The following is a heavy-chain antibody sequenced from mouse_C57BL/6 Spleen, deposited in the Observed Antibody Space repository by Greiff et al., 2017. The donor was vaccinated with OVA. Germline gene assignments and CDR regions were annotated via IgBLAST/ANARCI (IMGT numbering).Heavy chain of an antibody. CDR1: GYTFTTYH. CDR3: ARRGYGSSYGFAY. CDR2: FHPYNDDT. V-gene: IGHV1-47*01. D-gene: IGHD1-1*01. J-gene: IGHJ3*01. Sequence: VQLQQSGAELVKPGASVKMSCKASGYTFTTYHIAWMKQNHGKSLEWIGNFHPYNDDTKYNEKFKGKATLTVEKSSSTVYLELSRLTSEDSAVYYCARRGYGSSYGFAYWGQGTLVTVSA.